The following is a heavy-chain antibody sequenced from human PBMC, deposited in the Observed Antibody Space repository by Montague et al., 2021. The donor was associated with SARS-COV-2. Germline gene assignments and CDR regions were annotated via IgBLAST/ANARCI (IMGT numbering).Heavy chain of an antibody. Sequence: ETLSLTCTVSSGSISSYYWSWIRQPPGKGLEWIGYIYYSGSTNYNPSLTSRVTISVDTSKNQFSLKLSSVTAADTAVYYCARGAGYSSSWYLAFEIWGQGTMVTVSS. D-gene: IGHD6-13*01. CDR2: IYYSGST. CDR1: SGSISSYY. CDR3: ARGAGYSSSWYLAFEI. V-gene: IGHV4-59*01. J-gene: IGHJ3*02.